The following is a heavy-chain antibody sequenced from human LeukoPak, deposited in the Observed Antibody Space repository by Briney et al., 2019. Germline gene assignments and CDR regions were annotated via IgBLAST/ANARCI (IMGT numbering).Heavy chain of an antibody. CDR1: GFTFSTYA. J-gene: IGHJ4*02. CDR2: ISGSGGTI. V-gene: IGHV3-23*01. Sequence: GGSLRLSCAASGFTFSTYAMSWVRQAPGKGLECVSAISGSGGTIYYADSVKGRFTISRDNSKNTLYLQMNSLRAEDTAVYYCAKETGTGFDYWGQGTLVTVSS. D-gene: IGHD3/OR15-3a*01. CDR3: AKETGTGFDY.